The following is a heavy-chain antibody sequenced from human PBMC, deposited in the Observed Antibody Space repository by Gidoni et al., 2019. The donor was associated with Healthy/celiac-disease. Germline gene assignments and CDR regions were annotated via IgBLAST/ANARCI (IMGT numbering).Heavy chain of an antibody. CDR3: ARDGSWPDDAFDI. D-gene: IGHD5-12*01. V-gene: IGHV3-7*01. CDR1: GFTFSSYW. CDR2: IKQDGSEK. J-gene: IGHJ3*02. Sequence: EVQLVESGGGLVQPGGSLRLSCAASGFTFSSYWMSWVRQAPGKGLEWLANIKQDGSEKYYVDSVKGRFTISGDNAKNSLYLQMNSLRAEDTAVYYWARDGSWPDDAFDIWGQGTMVTVSS.